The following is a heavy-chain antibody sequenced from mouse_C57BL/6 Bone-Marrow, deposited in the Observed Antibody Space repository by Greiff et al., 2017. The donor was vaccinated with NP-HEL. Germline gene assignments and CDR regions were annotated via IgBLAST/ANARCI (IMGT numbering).Heavy chain of an antibody. V-gene: IGHV3-6*01. CDR3: AREGIYDGYSYYFDY. Sequence: ESGPGLVKPSQSLSLTCSVTGYSITSGYYWNWIRQFPGNKLEWMGYISYDGSNNYNPSLKNRISITRDTSKNQFFLKLNSVTTEDTATYYCAREGIYDGYSYYFDYWGQGTTLTVSS. CDR1: GYSITSGYY. CDR2: ISYDGSN. D-gene: IGHD2-3*01. J-gene: IGHJ2*01.